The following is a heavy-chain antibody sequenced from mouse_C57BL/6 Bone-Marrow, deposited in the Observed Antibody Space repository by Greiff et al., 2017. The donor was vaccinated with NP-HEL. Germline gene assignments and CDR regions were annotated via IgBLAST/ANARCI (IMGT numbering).Heavy chain of an antibody. Sequence: QVQLQQPGAELVRPGTSVKLSCKASGYTFTSYWMHWVKQRPGQGLEWIGVIDPSDSYTNYNQKFKGKATLTVDTSSSTAYMQLSSLTSEDSAVYYCAREVDYAMDYWGQGTSVTVSS. V-gene: IGHV1-59*01. CDR1: GYTFTSYW. J-gene: IGHJ4*01. CDR2: IDPSDSYT. D-gene: IGHD1-1*02. CDR3: AREVDYAMDY.